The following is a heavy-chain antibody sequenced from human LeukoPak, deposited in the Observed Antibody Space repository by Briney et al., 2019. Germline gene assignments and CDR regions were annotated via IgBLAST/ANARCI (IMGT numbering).Heavy chain of an antibody. CDR3: ARSIPGAHAGY. V-gene: IGHV1-46*02. CDR2: INPSGGST. CDR1: GHTFNSYY. Sequence: GASVKVSCKASGHTFNSYYIHWVRQAPGQGLEWMGIINPSGGSTTYAQKFQGRVSMTRDMSTSTVYMELSSLRFEDTAVYYCARSIPGAHAGYWGQGTLVTVSS. J-gene: IGHJ4*02. D-gene: IGHD2-2*02.